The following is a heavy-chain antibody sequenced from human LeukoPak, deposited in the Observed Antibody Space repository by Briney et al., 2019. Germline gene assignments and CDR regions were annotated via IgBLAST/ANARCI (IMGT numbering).Heavy chain of an antibody. CDR1: GFTFRSYA. V-gene: IGHV3-64D*09. J-gene: IGHJ4*02. CDR3: VKSDNIVGATYFDY. D-gene: IGHD1-26*01. Sequence: GGSLRLSCPASGFTFRSYAVRWVRQAPGKGLEYISSISRNGDSTYYADSVKGRFTISRDNSKNTLSLHMSSLKPDDTAVYYCVKSDNIVGATYFDYWGQGTLVTVSS. CDR2: ISRNGDST.